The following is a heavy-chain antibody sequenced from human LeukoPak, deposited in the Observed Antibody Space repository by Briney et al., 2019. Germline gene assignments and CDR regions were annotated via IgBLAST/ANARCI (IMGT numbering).Heavy chain of an antibody. J-gene: IGHJ6*02. CDR3: AREFEGTAAGTGYYYYGMDV. D-gene: IGHD6-13*01. Sequence: GASVKVSCKASGYTFTSYDINWVRQATGQGLEWMGWMNPNSGNTGYAQKFQGRVTMTRNTSISTAYMELSSLRSEDTAVYYCAREFEGTAAGTGYYYYGMDVWGQGTTVTVSS. CDR2: MNPNSGNT. V-gene: IGHV1-8*01. CDR1: GYTFTSYD.